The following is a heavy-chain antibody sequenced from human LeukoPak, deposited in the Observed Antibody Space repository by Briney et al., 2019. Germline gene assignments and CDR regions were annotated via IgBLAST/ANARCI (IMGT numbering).Heavy chain of an antibody. Sequence: GGSLRLSCAASGFTVSSNYMSWVRQAPGKGLEWVSVIYSGGSTYYADSVKGRFTISRDNSKNTLYLQMNSLRAEDTAVYYCARDSFPLSGYYGGFDYWGQGTLVTVSS. CDR3: ARDSFPLSGYYGGFDY. V-gene: IGHV3-66*01. CDR1: GFTVSSNY. D-gene: IGHD3-22*01. CDR2: IYSGGST. J-gene: IGHJ4*02.